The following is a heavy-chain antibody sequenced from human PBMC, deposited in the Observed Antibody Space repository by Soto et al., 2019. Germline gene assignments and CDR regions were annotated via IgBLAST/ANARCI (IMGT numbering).Heavy chain of an antibody. V-gene: IGHV4-4*07. CDR1: GGSLSSYY. Sequence: PSETLSLTCSVSGGSLSSYYWSWVRQPAGKGLEWIGRIHTSGSTIYNPSLRGRVTMSLDTSKNELSLTVSAVTAADTAVYYCARDSPPFDHWGQGTLVTVSS. CDR3: ARDSPPFDH. J-gene: IGHJ4*02. CDR2: IHTSGST.